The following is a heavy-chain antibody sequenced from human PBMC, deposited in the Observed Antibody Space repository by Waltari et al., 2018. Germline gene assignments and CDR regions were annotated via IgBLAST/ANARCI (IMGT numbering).Heavy chain of an antibody. D-gene: IGHD6-19*01. J-gene: IGHJ4*02. CDR2: ISADGISS. Sequence: EVHLEESGAGLVQPGGSLRISCTVSGLNFSLHAMHWVRQAPGKGLEDVSGISADGISSYYADSVKGRFIISRDNSKNVVYLQMARLRLDDTALYYCARDGGRGWYGPLDKWGQGALITVSP. V-gene: IGHV3-64*02. CDR3: ARDGGRGWYGPLDK. CDR1: GLNFSLHA.